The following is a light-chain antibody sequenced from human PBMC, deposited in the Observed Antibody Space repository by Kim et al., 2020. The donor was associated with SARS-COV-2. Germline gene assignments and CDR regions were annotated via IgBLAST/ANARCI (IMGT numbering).Light chain of an antibody. CDR3: QQYNTYST. Sequence: DIQLTQTPSPLSTSVGDRVTITCRASQSIGSWVAWYQQKPGKVPKLLIYKTSNLESGVPSRFSGSGSGTEFTLTISSLQPDDFATYYCQQYNTYSTFGHGTKVDIK. CDR2: KTS. J-gene: IGKJ1*01. CDR1: QSIGSW. V-gene: IGKV1-5*03.